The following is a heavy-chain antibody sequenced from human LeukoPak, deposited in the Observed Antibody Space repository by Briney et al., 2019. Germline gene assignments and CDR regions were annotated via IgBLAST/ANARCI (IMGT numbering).Heavy chain of an antibody. CDR3: ARGARMATTNAFDI. V-gene: IGHV3-7*03. D-gene: IGHD5-24*01. Sequence: GGSLRLSCAASGFTFSSYWMSWVRQAPGKGLEWVANIKQDGSEKYYVDSVKGRFTISRDNAKNSPYLQMNSLRSEDTAVYYCARGARMATTNAFDIWGQGTMVTVSS. J-gene: IGHJ3*02. CDR2: IKQDGSEK. CDR1: GFTFSSYW.